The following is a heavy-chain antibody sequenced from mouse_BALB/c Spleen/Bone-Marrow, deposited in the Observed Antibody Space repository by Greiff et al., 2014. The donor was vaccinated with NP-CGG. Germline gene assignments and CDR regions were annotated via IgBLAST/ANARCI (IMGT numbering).Heavy chain of an antibody. CDR2: INPYNDVT. J-gene: IGHJ4*01. V-gene: IGHV1-14*01. Sequence: VQLQQPGPELVKPGASVQMSCKASGYTFTSNIINWVKQKPGQGLEWIGYINPYNDVTKYNEKLKGKATLTSDMSSNTAYMELSSRTSEDSAVYYCAKAAYYDYYGRAMDYWGQGTSVIVSS. D-gene: IGHD2-4*01. CDR1: GYTFTSNI. CDR3: AKAAYYDYYGRAMDY.